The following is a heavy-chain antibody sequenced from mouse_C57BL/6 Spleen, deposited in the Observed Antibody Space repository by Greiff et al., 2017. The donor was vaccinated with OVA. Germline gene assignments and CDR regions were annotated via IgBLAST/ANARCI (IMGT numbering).Heavy chain of an antibody. Sequence: QVQLQQSGAELVRPGASVTLSCKASGYTFTDYEMHWVKQTPVHGLEWIGAIDPETGGTAYNQKFKGKAILTADKSSSTAYMELRSLTSEDSAVYYCTRGVYYCGSSPHWYFDVWGTGTTVTVSS. D-gene: IGHD1-1*01. J-gene: IGHJ1*03. CDR3: TRGVYYCGSSPHWYFDV. CDR2: IDPETGGT. CDR1: GYTFTDYE. V-gene: IGHV1-15*01.